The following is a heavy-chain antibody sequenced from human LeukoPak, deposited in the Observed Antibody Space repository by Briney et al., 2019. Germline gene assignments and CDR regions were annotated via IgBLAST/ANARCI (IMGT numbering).Heavy chain of an antibody. D-gene: IGHD6-19*01. V-gene: IGHV3-66*01. CDR2: IYSGGST. Sequence: PGGSLRLSCAAPGFTVSSNYMSWVRQAPGKGLEWVSVIYSGGSTYYADSVKGRFTISRDNSKNTLYLQMKSLRAEDTAVYYCARERNLEIAVAGTIFNYWGQGALVTVSS. CDR3: ARERNLEIAVAGTIFNY. J-gene: IGHJ4*02. CDR1: GFTVSSNY.